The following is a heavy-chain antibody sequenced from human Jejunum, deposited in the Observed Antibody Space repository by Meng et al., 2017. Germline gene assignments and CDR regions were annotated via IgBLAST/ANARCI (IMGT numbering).Heavy chain of an antibody. CDR1: GFTFSSYW. J-gene: IGHJ4*02. CDR2: IKSDGSST. D-gene: IGHD2-21*02. Sequence: GGSLRLSCVASGFTFSSYWMHWVGQAPGKGRVWVSRIKSDGSSTSYEGSVRGRFTISRDNAKITLYLQMNGLRVEDTAMYYCVRVVTEGGSTDRHFDNWGQGTRVTCSS. CDR3: VRVVTEGGSTDRHFDN. V-gene: IGHV3-74*01.